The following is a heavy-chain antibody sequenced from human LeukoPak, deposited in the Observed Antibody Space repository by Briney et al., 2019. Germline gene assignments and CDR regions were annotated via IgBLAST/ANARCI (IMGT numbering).Heavy chain of an antibody. D-gene: IGHD3-16*02. V-gene: IGHV1-18*01. Sequence: VASVTVSCKASGYTFTSYGISWVRQAPGQGLEWMGWISAYNGNTNYAQKLQGRVTMTTDTSTSTAYMELRSLRSDDTAVYYCAREATYYDYVWGSYRYSYFDYWGQGTLVTVSS. CDR1: GYTFTSYG. CDR3: AREATYYDYVWGSYRYSYFDY. CDR2: ISAYNGNT. J-gene: IGHJ4*02.